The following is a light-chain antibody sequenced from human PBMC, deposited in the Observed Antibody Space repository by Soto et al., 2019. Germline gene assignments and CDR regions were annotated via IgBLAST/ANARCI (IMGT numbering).Light chain of an antibody. Sequence: DLQMTQSPSSLSASVGDRVTITCRASQGISNYLDCYQQKPGKVPKLLIYAASTLQSGVPSRFSGSGSGTDVTLTISWLQPEDVATYYCQKYNSASRTFGPGTKVDIK. CDR1: QGISNY. J-gene: IGKJ3*01. CDR3: QKYNSASRT. V-gene: IGKV1-27*01. CDR2: AAS.